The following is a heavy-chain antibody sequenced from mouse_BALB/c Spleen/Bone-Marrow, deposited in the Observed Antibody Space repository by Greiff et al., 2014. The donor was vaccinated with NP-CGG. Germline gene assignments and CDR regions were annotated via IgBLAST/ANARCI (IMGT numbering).Heavy chain of an antibody. V-gene: IGHV1-80*01. J-gene: IGHJ2*01. CDR3: VRGGRLTGYYFDY. D-gene: IGHD4-1*01. CDR1: GYAFSSYW. CDR2: IYPGDGDT. Sequence: QVQLQQSGAELVRPGSSMKISCKASGYAFSSYWMNWVKLRPGQGLEWIGQIYPGDGDTNYNGNFKDKATLTTDKSSTTAYMQLSSLTSEDSAVYFCVRGGRLTGYYFDYWGQGTTLTVSS.